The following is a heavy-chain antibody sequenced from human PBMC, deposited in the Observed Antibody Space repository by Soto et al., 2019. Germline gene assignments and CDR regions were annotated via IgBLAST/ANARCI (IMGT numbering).Heavy chain of an antibody. V-gene: IGHV1-18*01. CDR3: ARDAQGVFLHY. D-gene: IGHD3-16*01. CDR2: ISAYNGNT. J-gene: IGHJ4*02. CDR1: GYTFTSYG. Sequence: QVQLVQSGAEVKKPGASVKVSCKASGYTFTSYGISWVRQAPGQGLEWMGWISAYNGNTNHAQKLQGRVTMTTDTSTSTAYIELRRLRSDGAAVCDCARDAQGVFLHYWGQGTLVTVSS.